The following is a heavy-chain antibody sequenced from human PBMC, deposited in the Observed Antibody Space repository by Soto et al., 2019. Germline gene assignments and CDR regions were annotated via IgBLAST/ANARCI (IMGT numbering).Heavy chain of an antibody. CDR3: AKDLVGSNADYFDY. D-gene: IGHD2-15*01. Sequence: GGSRRLSCAASGFTVSSYAMSWVRQAPGKGMEWVAAISSSGGSTYYADSVKGRFTISRDNSKNTLYLQMNSLRAEDAAVYYCAKDLVGSNADYFDYWGQGTLVTVSS. V-gene: IGHV3-23*01. J-gene: IGHJ4*02. CDR2: ISSSGGST. CDR1: GFTVSSYA.